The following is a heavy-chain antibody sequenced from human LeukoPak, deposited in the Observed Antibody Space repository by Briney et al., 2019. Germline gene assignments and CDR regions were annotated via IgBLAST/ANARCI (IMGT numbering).Heavy chain of an antibody. V-gene: IGHV4-30-2*01. CDR2: IYHSGST. J-gene: IGHJ4*02. D-gene: IGHD6-13*01. CDR1: GGSISSGGYY. CDR3: ARVSSWYVGY. Sequence: SQTLSLTCTVSGGSISSGGYYWSWIRQPPGKGLEWIGYIYHSGSTYYNPSLKSRVTISVDRSKNQFSLKLSSVTAADTAVYYCARVSSWYVGYWGQGTLVTVSS.